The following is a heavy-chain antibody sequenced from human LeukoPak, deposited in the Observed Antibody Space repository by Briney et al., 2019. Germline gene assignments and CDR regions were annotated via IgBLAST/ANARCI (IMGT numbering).Heavy chain of an antibody. V-gene: IGHV3-7*04. J-gene: IGHJ3*02. CDR2: IKYDGSEK. Sequence: GGPLRLSCAASGFTFSSYWMNWVRETPGKGPEWVANIKYDGSEKHHVDSVKGRFTISGDNAKNSLYLQMTSLRVEDTAFYYCARSNDFDIWGQGTMVIVSS. CDR3: ARSNDFDI. CDR1: GFTFSSYW.